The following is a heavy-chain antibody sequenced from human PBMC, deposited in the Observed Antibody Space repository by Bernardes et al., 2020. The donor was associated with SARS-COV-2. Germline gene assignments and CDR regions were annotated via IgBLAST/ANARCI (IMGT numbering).Heavy chain of an antibody. Sequence: ASVKVSCKASGYTFTSYGISWVRQAPGQGLEWMGWISAYNGNTNYAQKLQGRVTMTTDTSTSTAYMELRSLRSDDTAVYYCARVPMTYYDFWSGYYTSRFPIHEFDYWGQGTLVTVSS. J-gene: IGHJ4*02. V-gene: IGHV1-18*01. CDR2: ISAYNGNT. CDR3: ARVPMTYYDFWSGYYTSRFPIHEFDY. D-gene: IGHD3-3*01. CDR1: GYTFTSYG.